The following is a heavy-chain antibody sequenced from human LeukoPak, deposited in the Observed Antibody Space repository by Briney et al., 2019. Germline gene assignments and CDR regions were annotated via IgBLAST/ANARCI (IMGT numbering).Heavy chain of an antibody. Sequence: GGSLRLSCAASGFTFSSYAMHWVRQAPGKGLECVAVISYDGSNKYYADSVKGRFTISRDNSKNTLYLQMNSLRAEDTAVYYCAGDEASGQWLVPYFDYWGQGTLVTVSS. CDR1: GFTFSSYA. J-gene: IGHJ4*02. CDR3: AGDEASGQWLVPYFDY. D-gene: IGHD6-19*01. V-gene: IGHV3-30-3*01. CDR2: ISYDGSNK.